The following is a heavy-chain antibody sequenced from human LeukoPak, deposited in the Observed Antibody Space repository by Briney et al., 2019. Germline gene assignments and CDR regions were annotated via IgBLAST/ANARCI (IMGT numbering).Heavy chain of an antibody. Sequence: SVKVSCKASGGTFSSYTISWVRQAPGQGLEWMGRIIPILGIANYAQKFQGRVTITADESTSTAYMELSSLRSEDTAVYYCARDPSHDSSGYYLDYWGQGTLVTVSS. V-gene: IGHV1-69*04. D-gene: IGHD3-22*01. CDR2: IIPILGIA. CDR1: GGTFSSYT. J-gene: IGHJ4*02. CDR3: ARDPSHDSSGYYLDY.